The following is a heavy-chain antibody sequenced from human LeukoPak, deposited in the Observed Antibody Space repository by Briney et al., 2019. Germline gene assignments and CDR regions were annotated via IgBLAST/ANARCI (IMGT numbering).Heavy chain of an antibody. CDR1: GGTFSSYA. CDR2: IIPIFGTA. CDR3: ARVSVPPRGSYGGNSKYYFDY. D-gene: IGHD4-23*01. V-gene: IGHV1-69*13. J-gene: IGHJ4*02. Sequence: GASVKVSCKASGGTFSSYAISWVRQAPGQGLEWMGGIIPIFGTANYAQKFQGRVTITADESTSTAYMELSSLRSEDTAVYYCARVSVPPRGSYGGNSKYYFDYWGQGTLVTVSS.